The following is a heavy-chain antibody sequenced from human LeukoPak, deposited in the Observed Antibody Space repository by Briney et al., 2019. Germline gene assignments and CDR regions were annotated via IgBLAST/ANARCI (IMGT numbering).Heavy chain of an antibody. V-gene: IGHV4-59*01. CDR2: IHYSGDT. CDR1: GGSISSYY. Sequence: SETLSLTCTVSGGSISSYYWSWIRQPPGKGLECIGYIHYSGDTAYNPSLRSRVTLSVDTSKNQFSLQLRSVTTADTAVYYCVRGPYGASISKWFDPWGQGTQVIVSP. J-gene: IGHJ5*02. D-gene: IGHD4/OR15-4a*01. CDR3: VRGPYGASISKWFDP.